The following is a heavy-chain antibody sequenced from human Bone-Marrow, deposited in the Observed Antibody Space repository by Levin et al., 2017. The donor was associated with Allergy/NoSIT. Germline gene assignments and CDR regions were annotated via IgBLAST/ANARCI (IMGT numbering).Heavy chain of an antibody. Sequence: PGESLKISCKASGYIFADYAMSWFRQAPGKGLEWVGFIKSKAYGGTTEYAAAVKGRFTFSRDDSKRIAYLQMNSLRTEDRAVYYCTTESMVTSSWGQGTLVTVSS. J-gene: IGHJ5*02. CDR2: IKSKAYGGTT. CDR1: GYIFADYA. D-gene: IGHD5-18*01. V-gene: IGHV3-49*03. CDR3: TTESMVTSS.